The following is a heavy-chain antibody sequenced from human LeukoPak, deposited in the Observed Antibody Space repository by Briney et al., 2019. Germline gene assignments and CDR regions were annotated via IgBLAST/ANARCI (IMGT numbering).Heavy chain of an antibody. CDR3: AKDGYYDSSAYYYVRYFDL. V-gene: IGHV3-23*01. CDR1: GFTFSIYG. CDR2: MSGSGGST. D-gene: IGHD3-22*01. Sequence: GGSLRLSCAASGFTFSIYGMSWVRQAPGRGLEWVSAMSGSGGSTYYADSVKGRFTISRDNSKNTLYLQMNSLRAEDTAVYYCAKDGYYDSSAYYYVRYFDLWGRGTLVTVSS. J-gene: IGHJ2*01.